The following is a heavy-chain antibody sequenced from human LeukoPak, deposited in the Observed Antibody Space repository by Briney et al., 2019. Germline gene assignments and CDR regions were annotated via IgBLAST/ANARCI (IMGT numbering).Heavy chain of an antibody. CDR3: AKWGNYYDSGD. CDR1: GFTFSTYA. J-gene: IGHJ4*02. D-gene: IGHD3-22*01. Sequence: GGSLRLSCAASGFTFSTYAMTWVRQAPGKGLEWVSLISGTGGSTYYADSVKGRFTISRDNSKNTLYLQMNSLRAEDTAVYYCAKWGNYYDSGDWGQGTLVTVSS. CDR2: ISGTGGST. V-gene: IGHV3-23*01.